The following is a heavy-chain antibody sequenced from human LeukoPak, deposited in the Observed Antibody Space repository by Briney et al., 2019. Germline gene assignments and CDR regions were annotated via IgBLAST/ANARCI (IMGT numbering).Heavy chain of an antibody. CDR3: AKVDRDSSGYYPDY. J-gene: IGHJ4*02. CDR1: GFTFSSYA. Sequence: PGGSLRLSCAASGFTFSSYAMSWVRQAPGKGLEWVSAISGSGGSTYYADSVKGRFTISRDNSKNTLYLQMNSLRAEDTAVYYCAKVDRDSSGYYPDYWGQGTLVTVS. V-gene: IGHV3-23*01. CDR2: ISGSGGST. D-gene: IGHD3-22*01.